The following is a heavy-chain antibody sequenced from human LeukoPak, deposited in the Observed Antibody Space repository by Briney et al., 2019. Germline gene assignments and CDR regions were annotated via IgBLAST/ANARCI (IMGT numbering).Heavy chain of an antibody. CDR3: ARSPSMIVVAPDY. CDR1: GFTFSSYA. D-gene: IGHD3-22*01. V-gene: IGHV3-33*08. Sequence: GGSLRLSCAASGFTFSSYAMHWVRQAPGKGLEWVAVIWYDGSNKYYADSVKGRFTISRDNSKNTLYLQMNSLRAEDTAVYYCARSPSMIVVAPDYWGQGTLVTVSS. CDR2: IWYDGSNK. J-gene: IGHJ4*02.